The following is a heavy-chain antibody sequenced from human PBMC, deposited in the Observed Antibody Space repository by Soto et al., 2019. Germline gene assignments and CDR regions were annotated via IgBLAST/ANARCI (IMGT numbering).Heavy chain of an antibody. CDR3: ARYRSNYYGMDV. CDR2: IYPGDSET. V-gene: IGHV5-51*01. J-gene: IGHJ6*02. CDR1: AYSFTTYS. Sequence: GESLKISCKGSAYSFTTYSIGWVRQMPGKGLEWMGSIYPGDSETRYSPSFQGQVTISADKSINTAYVQWSSLKASDTAVYYCARYRSNYYGMDVWGQGTTVTVSS. D-gene: IGHD2-2*01.